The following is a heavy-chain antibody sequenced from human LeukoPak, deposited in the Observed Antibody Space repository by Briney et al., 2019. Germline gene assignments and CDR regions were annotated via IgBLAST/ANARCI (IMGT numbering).Heavy chain of an antibody. J-gene: IGHJ4*02. CDR1: GFTFSNYA. V-gene: IGHV3-30*04. Sequence: GRSLRLSCAASGFTFSNYAMHWVRQAPGKGLEWVAVISCDGSSKYYTDSVKDRFTISRDNSKNTLYLQMNSLRPEDTAVYYCARAWDYYGSGSYPDYWGQGTLVTVSS. D-gene: IGHD3-10*01. CDR2: ISCDGSSK. CDR3: ARAWDYYGSGSYPDY.